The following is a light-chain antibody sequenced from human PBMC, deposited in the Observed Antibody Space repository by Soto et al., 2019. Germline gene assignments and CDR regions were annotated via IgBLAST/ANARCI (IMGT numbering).Light chain of an antibody. Sequence: DIQMTQSPSSLSASVGARVSITCQASQDIRTSLSWFQQKPGRAPKLLIYGASNLETGVPSRFRGSGSGTDFTFPISSLQPEDIATYYCQHYDNLPSFTFGPGTKVDIK. CDR2: GAS. J-gene: IGKJ3*01. CDR1: QDIRTS. CDR3: QHYDNLPSFT. V-gene: IGKV1-33*01.